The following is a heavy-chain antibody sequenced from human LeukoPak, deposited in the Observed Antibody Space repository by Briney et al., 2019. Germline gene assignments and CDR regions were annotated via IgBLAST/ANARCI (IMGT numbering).Heavy chain of an antibody. CDR3: ARGGVWPAFDL. CDR2: TNPNSGNT. J-gene: IGHJ3*01. Sequence: ASVKVSCKTSGYTFTDYDIDWVRQASGQGLPWMGWTNPNSGNTGSAQKFQGRLTMTRDTSISTAYMELSSLTSEDTAVYYCARGGVWPAFDLWGQGTTVTVSS. CDR1: GYTFTDYD. D-gene: IGHD2-21*01. V-gene: IGHV1-8*01.